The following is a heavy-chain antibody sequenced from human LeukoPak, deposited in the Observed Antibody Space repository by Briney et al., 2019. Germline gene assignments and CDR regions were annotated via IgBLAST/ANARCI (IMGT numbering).Heavy chain of an antibody. D-gene: IGHD4-17*01. CDR3: AKDYGDLNYYYYGMDV. CDR2: MKQDGNEK. CDR1: GFTFANYW. Sequence: GGSLRLSCAASGFTFANYWMTWVRQAPGKGLEWVANMKQDGNEKYYVASVKGRFTISRDNSKNTLYLQMNSLRAEDTAVYYCAKDYGDLNYYYYGMDVWGQGTTVTVSS. V-gene: IGHV3-7*03. J-gene: IGHJ6*02.